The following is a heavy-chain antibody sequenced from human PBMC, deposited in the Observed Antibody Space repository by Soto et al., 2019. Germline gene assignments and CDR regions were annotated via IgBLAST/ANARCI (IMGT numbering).Heavy chain of an antibody. D-gene: IGHD3-22*01. Sequence: PVGSLRLSCAASGFTFSSYAMHWVRQAPGKGLEWVAVISYDGSNKYYADSVKGRFTISRDNSKNTLYLQMNSLRAEDTAVYYCARVRENYDSSGYQALYYYYYGMDVWGQGTTVTVSS. CDR2: ISYDGSNK. V-gene: IGHV3-30-3*01. CDR3: ARVRENYDSSGYQALYYYYYGMDV. CDR1: GFTFSSYA. J-gene: IGHJ6*02.